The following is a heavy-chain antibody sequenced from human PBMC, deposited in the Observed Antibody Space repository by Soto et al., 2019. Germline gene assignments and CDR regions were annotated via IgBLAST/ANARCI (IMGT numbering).Heavy chain of an antibody. CDR3: AREEQWLAH. D-gene: IGHD6-19*01. CDR2: ISPNSGGT. V-gene: IGHV1-2*02. Sequence: GASVKVSCKASGYSFTGYYIHWVRQAPGQGFEWMGEISPNSGGTKYAQKFQGRVTMTTDTSTSTAYMELRSLRSDDTAVYYCAREEQWLAHWGQGTLVTVSS. CDR1: GYSFTGYY. J-gene: IGHJ4*02.